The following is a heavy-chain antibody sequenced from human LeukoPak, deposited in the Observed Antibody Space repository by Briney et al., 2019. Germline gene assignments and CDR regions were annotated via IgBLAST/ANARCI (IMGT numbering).Heavy chain of an antibody. V-gene: IGHV1-18*04. CDR2: ISAYNGNT. D-gene: IGHD6-13*01. CDR3: ARAVTGYSSSWYGGYYYYYGMDV. Sequence: ASVKVSCKASGYTFTSYGISWVRQAPGQGLEWMGWISAYNGNTNYAQKLQGRVTMTTDTSTSTAYMELRSLRSDDTAVYYCARAVTGYSSSWYGGYYYYYGMDVWGKGTTVTVSS. CDR1: GYTFTSYG. J-gene: IGHJ6*04.